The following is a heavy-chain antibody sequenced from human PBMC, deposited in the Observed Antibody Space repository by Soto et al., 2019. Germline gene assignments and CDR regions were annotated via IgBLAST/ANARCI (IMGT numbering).Heavy chain of an antibody. J-gene: IGHJ4*02. D-gene: IGHD2-15*01. V-gene: IGHV1-69*01. Sequence: QVHLVQSGSEVKKPGSSVTVSCKASGGTFNTYTFSWVRQAPGQGLEWMGSILPIMGSVNYAHDFRGRLSITAAPSTTTAYMELTSPTSHDTAIYYCARIPRYSYPTSDPLDNWGQGTLVTVSS. CDR3: ARIPRYSYPTSDPLDN. CDR1: GGTFNTYT. CDR2: ILPIMGSV.